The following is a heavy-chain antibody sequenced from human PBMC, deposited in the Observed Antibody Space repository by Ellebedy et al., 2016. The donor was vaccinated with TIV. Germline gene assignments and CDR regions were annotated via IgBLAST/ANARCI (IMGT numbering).Heavy chain of an antibody. CDR2: VTNDGSGA. J-gene: IGHJ4*02. V-gene: IGHV3-74*01. CDR3: ARGGVPGGNDY. CDR1: GFAFSSYW. Sequence: GESLKISCGASGFAFSSYWMHWVRQAPGKGLVWVSGVTNDGSGAYYADSVKGRFTISRDNTKNILYLQMNSLRVDDTAVYYCARGGVPGGNDYWGQGTLVTVSS. D-gene: IGHD2-8*01.